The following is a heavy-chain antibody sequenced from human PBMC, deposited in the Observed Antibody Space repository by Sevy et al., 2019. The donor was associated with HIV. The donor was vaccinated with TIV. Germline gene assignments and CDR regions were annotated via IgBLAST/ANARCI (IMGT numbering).Heavy chain of an antibody. J-gene: IGHJ4*02. Sequence: GGSLRLSCAASGFTFSTYTMNWVRQAPGKGLEWVSSISSSSSYIYYADSVKGRFTISRDNAKNSLYLQMNSLRVEDTAVYYCARAAYYCNTTSCYIDYWGQGTLVTVSS. D-gene: IGHD2-2*02. V-gene: IGHV3-21*01. CDR1: GFTFSTYT. CDR3: ARAAYYCNTTSCYIDY. CDR2: ISSSSSYI.